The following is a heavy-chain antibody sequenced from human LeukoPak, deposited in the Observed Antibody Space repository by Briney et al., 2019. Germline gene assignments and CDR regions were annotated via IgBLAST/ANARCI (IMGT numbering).Heavy chain of an antibody. Sequence: SETLSLTCTVSSGSISTSNYYWGWVRQPPGKALEWIGNIFYSGSTYYSPSLKSRVTISLDTSRNQFSLKLSSVTAADTAVYYCVRAMVRGRPASAFDIWGQGTMVTVSS. CDR1: SGSISTSNYY. CDR3: VRAMVRGRPASAFDI. D-gene: IGHD3-10*01. CDR2: IFYSGST. V-gene: IGHV4-39*07. J-gene: IGHJ3*02.